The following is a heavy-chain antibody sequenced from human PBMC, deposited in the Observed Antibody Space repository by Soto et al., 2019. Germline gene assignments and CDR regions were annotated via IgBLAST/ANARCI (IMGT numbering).Heavy chain of an antibody. CDR2: MNPNSGNT. D-gene: IGHD4-17*01. J-gene: IGHJ4*02. CDR3: ARGPTLSIYGDYDPYYFDY. V-gene: IGHV1-8*01. CDR1: GYTFTSYD. Sequence: ASVKVSCKASGYTFTSYDINWVRQATGQGLEWMGWMNPNSGNTGYAQKFQGRVTTTRNTSISTAYMELSSLRSEDTAVYYCARGPTLSIYGDYDPYYFDYWGQGTLVTVSS.